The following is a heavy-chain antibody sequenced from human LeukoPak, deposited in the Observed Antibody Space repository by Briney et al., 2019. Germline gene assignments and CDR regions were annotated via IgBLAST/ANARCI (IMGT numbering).Heavy chain of an antibody. CDR3: ASQYYYDSSGYYYAGGDSI. D-gene: IGHD3-22*01. CDR1: GFTFSSYA. Sequence: GGSLRLSCAASGFTFSSYAMHWVRQAPGKGLEWVAVISYDGSNKYYADSVKGRFTISRDNSKNTLYLQMNSLRAEDTAVYYCASQYYYDSSGYYYAGGDSIWGQGTMVTVSS. CDR2: ISYDGSNK. J-gene: IGHJ3*02. V-gene: IGHV3-30*04.